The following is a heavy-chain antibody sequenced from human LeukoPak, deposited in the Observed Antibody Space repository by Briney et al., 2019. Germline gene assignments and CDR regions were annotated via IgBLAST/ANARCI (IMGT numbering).Heavy chain of an antibody. CDR1: GFTFSSYA. J-gene: IGHJ4*02. V-gene: IGHV3-23*01. D-gene: IGHD3-10*01. CDR2: ISGGGGST. CDR3: ARDPYYYGSGPLGYYFDY. Sequence: PGGSLRLSCAASGFTFSSYAMSWVRQAPGKGLEWVSTISGGGGSTYYADSVKGRFTISRDTSKNTLYLQMNSLRGEDTAVYYCARDPYYYGSGPLGYYFDYWGQGTLVTVSS.